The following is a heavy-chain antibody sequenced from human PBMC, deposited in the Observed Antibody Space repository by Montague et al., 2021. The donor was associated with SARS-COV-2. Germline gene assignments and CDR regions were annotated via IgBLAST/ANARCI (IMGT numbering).Heavy chain of an antibody. Sequence: SLRLSCAGSGFTFGDYAMSWVRQAPGKGLEWVGFIGSKGYGGTKEYAASVKGRFTISRDDSKSIAYLQMNSLKTEDTVVYYCSRVRDYYGSGSYYFDYWGQGTLVTVSS. D-gene: IGHD3-10*01. V-gene: IGHV3-49*04. CDR2: IGSKGYGGTK. CDR1: GFTFGDYA. CDR3: SRVRDYYGSGSYYFDY. J-gene: IGHJ4*02.